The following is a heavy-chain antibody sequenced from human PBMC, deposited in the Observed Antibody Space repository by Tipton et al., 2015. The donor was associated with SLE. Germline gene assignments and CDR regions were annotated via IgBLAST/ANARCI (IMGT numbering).Heavy chain of an antibody. CDR2: ISSSSSYI. V-gene: IGHV3-21*03. J-gene: IGHJ4*02. CDR1: GFTFSSYT. D-gene: IGHD2-2*01. CDR3: ARDHWESTSCVDY. Sequence: GSLRLSCAASGFTFSSYTMNWVRQAPGKGLEWLSSISSSSSYIYYADSVKGRFTISRDNAKNSLFLQMNSLRADDTAVYYCARDHWESTSCVDYWGQGTLVTVSS.